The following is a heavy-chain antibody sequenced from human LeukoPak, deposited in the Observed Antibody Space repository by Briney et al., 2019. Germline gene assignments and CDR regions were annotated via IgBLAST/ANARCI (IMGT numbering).Heavy chain of an antibody. CDR3: ARDFCSGGSCYPDAFDI. CDR1: GFTFSSYG. V-gene: IGHV3-33*01. CDR2: IWYDGSNK. J-gene: IGHJ3*02. D-gene: IGHD2-15*01. Sequence: GRSLRLSCAASGFTFSSYGMHWVRQAPGKGLEWVAVIWYDGSNKYYADSVKGRFTISRDNSKNTLYLQMNSLRAEDTAVYYCARDFCSGGSCYPDAFDIWGQGTMVTVSS.